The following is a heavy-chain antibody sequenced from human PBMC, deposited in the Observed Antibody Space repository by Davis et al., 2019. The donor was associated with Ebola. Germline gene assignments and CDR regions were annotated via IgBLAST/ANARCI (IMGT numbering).Heavy chain of an antibody. Sequence: ASVKVSCKASGYTFTGYYMHWVRQAPGQGLEWMGWINPNSGGTNYAQKFQGRVTMTRDTSISTAYMELSRLRSDDTAVYYCARDQTDTAMVLYYYYYYMDVWGKGTTVTVSS. CDR3: ARDQTDTAMVLYYYYYYMDV. CDR2: INPNSGGT. J-gene: IGHJ6*03. D-gene: IGHD5-18*01. CDR1: GYTFTGYY. V-gene: IGHV1-2*02.